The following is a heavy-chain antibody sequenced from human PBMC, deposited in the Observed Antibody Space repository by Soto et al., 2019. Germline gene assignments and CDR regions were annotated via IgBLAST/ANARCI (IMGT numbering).Heavy chain of an antibody. CDR3: ATSGVEGYGSGSYPIYYYGMDV. J-gene: IGHJ6*02. CDR1: GGSISSGGYS. Sequence: SETLSLTCAVSGGSISSGGYSWSWIRQPPGKGLEWIGYIYHSGSTYYNPSLKSRVTISVDRSKKQFSLKLSTVTAADTAVYYCATSGVEGYGSGSYPIYYYGMDVWGQGTTVTVSS. V-gene: IGHV4-30-2*01. CDR2: IYHSGST. D-gene: IGHD3-10*01.